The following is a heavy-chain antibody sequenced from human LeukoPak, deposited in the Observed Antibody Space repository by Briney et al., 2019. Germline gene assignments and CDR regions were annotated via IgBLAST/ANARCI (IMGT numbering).Heavy chain of an antibody. CDR2: ISGSGGSA. J-gene: IGHJ4*02. V-gene: IGHV3-23*01. D-gene: IGHD3-3*01. CDR1: GFTFSSYA. Sequence: PGGSLRLSCAASGFTFSSYAMSWVRQAPGKGLEWFSAISGSGGSAYYADSVKGRFTISRDNSKNTLYLQMNSLRAEDTAVYYCAKGYYDFWSGYSPFDYWGQGTLVTVSS. CDR3: AKGYYDFWSGYSPFDY.